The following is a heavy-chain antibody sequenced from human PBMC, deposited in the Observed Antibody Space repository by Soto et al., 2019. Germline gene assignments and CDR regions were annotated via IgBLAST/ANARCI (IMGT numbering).Heavy chain of an antibody. Sequence: GGSLRLSCAASGFTYSSYAMSWVRQAPGKGLEWVSAISGSGGSTYYADSVKGRFTISRDNSKNTLYLQMNSLRAEDTAVYYCANNNRDLYHYIWGSYRFDYWGQGTLVTVSS. CDR2: ISGSGGST. J-gene: IGHJ4*02. D-gene: IGHD3-16*01. V-gene: IGHV3-23*01. CDR1: GFTYSSYA. CDR3: ANNNRDLYHYIWGSYRFDY.